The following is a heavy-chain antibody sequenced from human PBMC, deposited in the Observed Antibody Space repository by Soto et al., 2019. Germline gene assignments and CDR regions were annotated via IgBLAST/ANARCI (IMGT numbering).Heavy chain of an antibody. CDR3: ARGGRMGVAATPIRY. CDR1: GGSFSDYN. J-gene: IGHJ4*02. D-gene: IGHD2-15*01. CDR2: IDYSGRT. Sequence: QVQLQQWGAGLLKPSETLSLTCAVHGGSFSDYNWSWIRQPPGKGLEWIGEIDYSGRTSYNPSLKNRLTISVDTSKNQFSLKLSSVTAADTAVYYCARGGRMGVAATPIRYWGQGTLVTVSS. V-gene: IGHV4-34*01.